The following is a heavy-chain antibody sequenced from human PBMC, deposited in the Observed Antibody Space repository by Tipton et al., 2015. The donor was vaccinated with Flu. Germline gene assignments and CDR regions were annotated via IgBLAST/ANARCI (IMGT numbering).Heavy chain of an antibody. V-gene: IGHV3-7*01. J-gene: IGHJ6*02. CDR2: LKQDGGER. D-gene: IGHD2-15*01. CDR3: VRENNMRGSAGPFYYFGLDV. CDR1: GFTFSSFW. Sequence: QLVQSGGGLVQPGGSLRLSCAASGFTFSSFWMSWVRQAPGKGLEWVARLKQDGGERFYVDSVKGRFTISRDNAESSLYLHMKSLRAEDTALYYCVRENNMRGSAGPFYYFGLDVWGQGTTVTVSS.